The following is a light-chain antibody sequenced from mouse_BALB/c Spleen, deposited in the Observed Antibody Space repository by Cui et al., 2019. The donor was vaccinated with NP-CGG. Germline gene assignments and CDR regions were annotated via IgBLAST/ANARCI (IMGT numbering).Light chain of an antibody. J-gene: IGLJ1*01. CDR2: GTN. CDR1: TGAVTTSNY. Sequence: QAVVTQDSALTTSPGETVTLTCRSSTGAVTTSNYANWVQEKPDHLFTGLIGGTNNRAPGVPARFSGSLIGDKAALTITWAQTEDEAIYFCALWYSNHWVFGGGTKLTVL. V-gene: IGLV1*01. CDR3: ALWYSNHWV.